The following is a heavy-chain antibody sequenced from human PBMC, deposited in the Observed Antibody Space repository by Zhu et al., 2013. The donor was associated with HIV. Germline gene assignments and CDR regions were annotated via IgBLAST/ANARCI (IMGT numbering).Heavy chain of an antibody. CDR3: ARGTSDIVTYFYIDV. D-gene: IGHD2-15*01. CDR2: ISPKSGDT. Sequence: QVQLVQSGTEVKKPGASVRISCRPSGYTFTGYYIHWLRQAPGQGLEWMGWISPKSGDTKYSQKSQGRVTMTSDTSVSTVYMELTSLTSDDTAVYYCARGTSDIVTYFYIDVWGKGTTVTVSS. J-gene: IGHJ6*03. V-gene: IGHV1-2*02. CDR1: GYTFTGYY.